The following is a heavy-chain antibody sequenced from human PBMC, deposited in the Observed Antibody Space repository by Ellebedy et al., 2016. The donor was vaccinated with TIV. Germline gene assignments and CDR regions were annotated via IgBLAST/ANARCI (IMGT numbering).Heavy chain of an antibody. CDR2: IYYTGST. V-gene: IGHV4-39*02. D-gene: IGHD2-21*01. J-gene: IGHJ5*02. CDR1: SASINSTSYY. CDR3: AREVIAGINWFDP. Sequence: SETLSLTXTVSSASINSTSYYWGWIRPPPGKGLVWIGNIYYTGSTYYNPSLKSRVTISVDTSKNQFSLKLSSVTAADTAVYYCAREVIAGINWFDPWGQGTLVTVSS.